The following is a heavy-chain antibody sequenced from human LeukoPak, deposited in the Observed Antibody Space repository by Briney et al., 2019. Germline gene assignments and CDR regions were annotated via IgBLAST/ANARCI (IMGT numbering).Heavy chain of an antibody. CDR3: ARDWVAARRVFPNWFDP. CDR1: GYTFTGYY. J-gene: IGHJ5*02. D-gene: IGHD6-6*01. V-gene: IGHV1-2*06. Sequence: ASVKVSCKASGYTFTGYYIHWVRQAPGQGLEWMGRINPNSGGTNYAQKLQGRVTMTTDTSTSTAYMELRSLRSDDTAVYYCARDWVAARRVFPNWFDPWGQGTLVTVSS. CDR2: INPNSGGT.